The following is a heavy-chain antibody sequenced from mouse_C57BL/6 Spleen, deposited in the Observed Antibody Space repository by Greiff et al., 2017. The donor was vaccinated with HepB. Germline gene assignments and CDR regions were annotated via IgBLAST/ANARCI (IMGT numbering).Heavy chain of an antibody. CDR3: AKNDYYGSNYWYFDV. V-gene: IGHV2-5*01. CDR2: IWRGGST. J-gene: IGHJ1*03. CDR1: GFSLTSYG. Sequence: VQLQQSGPGLVQPSQSLSITCTVSGFSLTSYGVHWVRQSPGKGLEWLGVIWRGGSTDYNAAFMSRLSITKDNSKSQVFFKMNSLQADDTAIYYCAKNDYYGSNYWYFDVWGTGTTVTVSS. D-gene: IGHD1-1*01.